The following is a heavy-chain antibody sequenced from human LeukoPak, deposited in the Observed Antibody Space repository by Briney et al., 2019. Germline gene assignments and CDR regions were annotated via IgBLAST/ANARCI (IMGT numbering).Heavy chain of an antibody. Sequence: SETLSLTCAVYGGSFSGYYWSWIRQPPGKGLEWTGEINHSGSTNYNPSLTSRVTISVDTSKNQFSLKLSSVTAADTAVYYCASATRYYDILTGYFNWFDPWGQGTLVTVSS. D-gene: IGHD3-9*01. V-gene: IGHV4-34*01. J-gene: IGHJ5*02. CDR1: GGSFSGYY. CDR3: ASATRYYDILTGYFNWFDP. CDR2: INHSGST.